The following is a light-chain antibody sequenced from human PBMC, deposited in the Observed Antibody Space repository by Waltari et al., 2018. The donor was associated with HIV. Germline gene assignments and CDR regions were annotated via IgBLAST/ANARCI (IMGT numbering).Light chain of an antibody. J-gene: IGLJ3*02. V-gene: IGLV8-61*01. CDR3: ALYMGSGISV. Sequence: QSVVTQEPSFSVSPGGTVTLTCGLTSGSVSTRNYPSWVQQPPGHTPLAIIYSTYRRCPGAPDRFSGPSLGNKAALTITGAQADDECDDYCALYMGSGISVFGGGTKVTVL. CDR1: SGSVSTRNY. CDR2: STY.